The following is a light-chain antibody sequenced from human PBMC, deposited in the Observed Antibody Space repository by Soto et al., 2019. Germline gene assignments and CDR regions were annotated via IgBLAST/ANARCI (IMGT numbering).Light chain of an antibody. CDR3: CSFADFTYV. CDR1: ISDIGSYDL. J-gene: IGLJ1*01. V-gene: IGLV2-23*02. CDR2: EVT. Sequence: QSVLTQPSSLSGSPGQSITISCTGTISDIGSYDLVSWYQQHPGTAPKLIIYEVTKRPSGVSTRFSGSKSGNTASLTISGLQAVDEADYYCCSFADFTYVFGTGTKVNVL.